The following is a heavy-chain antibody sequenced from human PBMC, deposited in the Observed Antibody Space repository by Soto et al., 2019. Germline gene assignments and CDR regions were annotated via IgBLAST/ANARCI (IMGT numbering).Heavy chain of an antibody. CDR2: VIHMSGTI. CDR3: AAQRAYSNYVWFDP. Sequence: GASVTISCQAYRGRYGSSAMSWRREAPGQGHEWIGGVIHMSGTINYAQNFQGKVTITAAKSTSTAYMELRSLRSEDTAVYYCAAQRAYSNYVWFDPGGQGTLVTVSS. J-gene: IGHJ5*02. CDR1: RGRYGSSA. V-gene: IGHV1-69*06. D-gene: IGHD4-4*01.